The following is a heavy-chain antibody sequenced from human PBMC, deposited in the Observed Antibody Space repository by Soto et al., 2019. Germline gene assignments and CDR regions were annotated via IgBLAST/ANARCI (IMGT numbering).Heavy chain of an antibody. D-gene: IGHD6-19*01. Sequence: ASVKVSCKASGFTFTSSAVQWVRQARGQRLEWIGWIVVGSGNTNYAQKFQERVTITRDMSTSTAYMEMSSLRAEDTAVYYCAIEIVAVADPIDYWGQGTLVTVSS. CDR1: GFTFTSSA. CDR3: AIEIVAVADPIDY. CDR2: IVVGSGNT. V-gene: IGHV1-58*01. J-gene: IGHJ4*02.